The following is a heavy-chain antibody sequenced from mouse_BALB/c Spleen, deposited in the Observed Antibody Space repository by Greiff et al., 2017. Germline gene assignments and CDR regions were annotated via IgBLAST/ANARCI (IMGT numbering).Heavy chain of an antibody. J-gene: IGHJ4*01. CDR1: GFSLSTSGMG. CDR3: ARIYYDYDGGYYYAMDY. D-gene: IGHD2-4*01. V-gene: IGHV8-12*01. Sequence: QVTLKESGPGILQPSQTLSLTCSFSGFSLSTSGMGVSWIRQPSGKGLEWLAHIYWDDDKRYNPSLKSRLTISKDTSSNQVFLKITSVDTADTATYYCARIYYDYDGGYYYAMDYWGQGTSVTVSS. CDR2: IYWDDDK.